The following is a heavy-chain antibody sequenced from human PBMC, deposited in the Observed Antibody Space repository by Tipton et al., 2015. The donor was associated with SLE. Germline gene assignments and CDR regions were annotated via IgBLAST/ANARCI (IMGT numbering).Heavy chain of an antibody. Sequence: LSLTCAASGFNFNSYGMHWVRQAPGKGLEWVAVIWFDGSNKYYVDSVKGRFTISRDNSKNTLFLQMNSLRAEDTAVYYCAKGEDYYGSGSDYWGQGTLVTVSS. D-gene: IGHD3-10*01. CDR2: IWFDGSNK. J-gene: IGHJ4*02. CDR3: AKGEDYYGSGSDY. V-gene: IGHV3-30*18. CDR1: GFNFNSYG.